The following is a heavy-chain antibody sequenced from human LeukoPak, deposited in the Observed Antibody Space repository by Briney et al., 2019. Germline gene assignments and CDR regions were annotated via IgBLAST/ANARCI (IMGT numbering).Heavy chain of an antibody. CDR1: GYTFTGYY. V-gene: IGHV1-8*02. D-gene: IGHD3-10*01. Sequence: GASVKVSCKASGYTFTGYYMHWVRQAPGQGLEWMGWINPNSGNTGYAQKFQGRVTMTRNTSISTAYMELSSLRSEDTAVYYCARGLFTMVRGVIIKSYYYYYMDVWGKGTTVTISS. J-gene: IGHJ6*03. CDR2: INPNSGNT. CDR3: ARGLFTMVRGVIIKSYYYYYMDV.